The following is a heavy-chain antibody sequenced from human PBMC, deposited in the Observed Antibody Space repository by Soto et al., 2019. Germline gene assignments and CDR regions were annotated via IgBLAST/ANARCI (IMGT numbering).Heavy chain of an antibody. CDR1: GYTFSSYG. CDR3: ARDGPLIASRSWLDP. J-gene: IGHJ5*02. CDR2: ISAYNGDV. Sequence: QVQLAQSGVEVKKPGASVKVSCKASGYTFSSYGISWVRQAPGQGLEWMVWISAYNGDVNYAQTFQGRVTMATDTSTSTAYMELRSLRSDDTAIYYCARDGPLIASRSWLDPWGTGTLVTVSS. V-gene: IGHV1-18*04. D-gene: IGHD6-6*01.